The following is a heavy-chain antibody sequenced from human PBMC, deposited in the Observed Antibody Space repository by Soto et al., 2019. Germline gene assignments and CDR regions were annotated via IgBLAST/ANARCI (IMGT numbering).Heavy chain of an antibody. D-gene: IGHD5-18*01. Sequence: QVQLVQSGAEVKKPGASVKVSCKASGYTFTSYGISWVRQAPGQGLEWMGWISAYNGNTNYAQKLQCRVTMTTDTSTSTAYMELRSLRSDDTAVYYCARSTTSRHSAGWFDPWGQGTLVTVSS. CDR3: ARSTTSRHSAGWFDP. J-gene: IGHJ5*02. CDR2: ISAYNGNT. CDR1: GYTFTSYG. V-gene: IGHV1-18*01.